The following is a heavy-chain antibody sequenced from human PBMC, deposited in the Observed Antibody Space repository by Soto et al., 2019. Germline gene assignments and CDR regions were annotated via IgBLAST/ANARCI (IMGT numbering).Heavy chain of an antibody. Sequence: QLQLQESGPGLVKASETLALTCSVSGGSTSSNEYYWAWIRQPPGKGLEWIAAIYSSGNTYYNASLKSRVSVSIDTSNNLFFLKLTSVPARDTAVYYCARLLGRPFGMDVWGQGTTVTVS. CDR1: GGSTSSNEYY. CDR3: ARLLGRPFGMDV. J-gene: IGHJ6*02. CDR2: IYSSGNT. V-gene: IGHV4-39*01.